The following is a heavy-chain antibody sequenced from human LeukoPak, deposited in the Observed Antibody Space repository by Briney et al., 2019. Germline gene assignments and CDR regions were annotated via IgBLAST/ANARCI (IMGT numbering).Heavy chain of an antibody. J-gene: IGHJ4*02. V-gene: IGHV3-20*04. D-gene: IGHD3-22*01. CDR1: GFTSDDYG. Sequence: PGGSLRLSCAASGFTSDDYGMSWVRQAPGKGLEWVSGINWNGGSTGYADSVKGRFTISRDNAKNSLYLQMNSLRAEDTALYYCARGYYDSSGYYPIDYWGQGTLVTVSS. CDR2: INWNGGST. CDR3: ARGYYDSSGYYPIDY.